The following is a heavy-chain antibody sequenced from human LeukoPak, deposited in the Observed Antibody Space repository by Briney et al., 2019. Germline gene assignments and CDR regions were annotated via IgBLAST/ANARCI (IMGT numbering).Heavy chain of an antibody. CDR3: AREGSGWNNNNYYFDY. V-gene: IGHV4-39*07. CDR2: INHSGST. D-gene: IGHD6-19*01. J-gene: IGHJ4*02. Sequence: PSETLSLTCTVSGGSISGRGYYWGWIRQPPGKGLEWIGEINHSGSTNYNPSLKSRVTISVDTSKNQFSLKLSSVTAADTAVYYCAREGSGWNNNNYYFDYWGQGTLVTVSS. CDR1: GGSISGRGYY.